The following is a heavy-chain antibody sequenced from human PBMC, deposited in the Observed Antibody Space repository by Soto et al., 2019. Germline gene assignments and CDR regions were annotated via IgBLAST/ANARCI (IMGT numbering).Heavy chain of an antibody. V-gene: IGHV3-23*01. J-gene: IGHJ4*02. D-gene: IGHD2-8*01. CDR3: AKTSAAPKGMVFDY. CDR2: ISGSGGNT. Sequence: GGSLRLSCAASGFTFSSYAMSWVRQAPGKGLEWVSAISGSGGNTYYADSVKGRFTISRDNSKNTLYLQMSSLRAEDTAVYYCAKTSAAPKGMVFDYWGQGTLVTVSS. CDR1: GFTFSSYA.